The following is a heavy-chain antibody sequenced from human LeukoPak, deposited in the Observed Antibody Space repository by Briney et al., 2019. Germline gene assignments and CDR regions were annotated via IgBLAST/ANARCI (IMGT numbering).Heavy chain of an antibody. CDR1: GGSISGYF. CDR3: ARHNPPPTGFCSGTRCCMSGSQYFYMDV. J-gene: IGHJ6*03. V-gene: IGHV4-4*09. Sequence: PSETLSLTCTVPGGSISGYFWSWIRQPPGKGPEWIGYIYSTGTTNYSPSLSSRATISVDTSKNQLSLNLKFVTATHTAVYHCARHNPPPTGFCSGTRCCMSGSQYFYMDVWGKGTAVTVS. D-gene: IGHD3-10*02. CDR2: IYSTGTT.